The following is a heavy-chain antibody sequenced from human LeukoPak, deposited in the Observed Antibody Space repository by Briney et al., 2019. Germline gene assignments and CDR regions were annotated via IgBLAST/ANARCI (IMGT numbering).Heavy chain of an antibody. CDR2: NNHSESP. Sequence: PSETLSLTCAVYCGSFRGYYWSWIRPPPGKGLEWSGENNHSESPHYTPSLKSRVTISVDTSKIQFSLKLSSVTAADTAVYYCARRKYSSGWYGRYYYYYMDVWGKGTTVTISS. CDR3: ARRKYSSGWYGRYYYYYMDV. J-gene: IGHJ6*03. D-gene: IGHD6-19*01. V-gene: IGHV4-34*01. CDR1: CGSFRGYY.